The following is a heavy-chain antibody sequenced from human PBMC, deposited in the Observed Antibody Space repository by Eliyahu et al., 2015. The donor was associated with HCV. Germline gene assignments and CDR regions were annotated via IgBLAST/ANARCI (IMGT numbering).Heavy chain of an antibody. D-gene: IGHD6-19*01. Sequence: QVQLQESGPGLVKPSGTLSLTCTVSGGSIPTYXWSWIRQPPGKGLEWIGYIHYSGSTNYNPSLKSRVTISVDTSKNQFSLNLTSVTAADTAMYYCASGGGGIAVTGTGGWFDPWGQGTLVTVSS. V-gene: IGHV4-59*01. CDR2: IHYSGST. CDR1: GGSIPTYX. CDR3: ASGGGGIAVTGTGGWFDP. J-gene: IGHJ5*02.